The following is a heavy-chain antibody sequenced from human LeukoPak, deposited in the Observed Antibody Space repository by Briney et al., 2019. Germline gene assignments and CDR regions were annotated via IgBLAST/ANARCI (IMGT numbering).Heavy chain of an antibody. CDR2: IHYTGGT. CDR3: ARGNILSGYCFDF. CDR1: GGSISGYY. V-gene: IGHV4-34*01. J-gene: IGHJ4*02. Sequence: SETLSLTCAVYGGSISGYYWSWIRQPPGKGLEWVGEIHYTGGTSYNPSLKSRATISIDTSKNQLSLKLSSVTAANTAVYYCARGNILSGYCFDFWGQGALVTVSS. D-gene: IGHD3-9*01.